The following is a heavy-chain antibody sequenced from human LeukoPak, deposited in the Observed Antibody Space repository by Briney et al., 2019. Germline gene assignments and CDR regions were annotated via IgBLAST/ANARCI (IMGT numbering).Heavy chain of an antibody. CDR3: ARTYMTSARFDP. V-gene: IGHV4-31*03. CDR1: GGSISSGGDY. Sequence: SETLSLTCTVSGGSISSGGDYWSWIRRHPGKGLEWIGYIHYSGSTYYNPSLKSRVTISVDTSKNQFSLKLRYVTAADTVVYYCARTYMTSARFDPWGQGTLVTVSS. CDR2: IHYSGST. D-gene: IGHD2-21*02. J-gene: IGHJ5*02.